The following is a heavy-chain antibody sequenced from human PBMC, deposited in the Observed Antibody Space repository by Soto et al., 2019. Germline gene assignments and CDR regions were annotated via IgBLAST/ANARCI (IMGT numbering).Heavy chain of an antibody. D-gene: IGHD6-6*01. CDR2: VIPIFGTA. V-gene: IGHV1-69*05. J-gene: IGHJ2*01. CDR1: GYTVTSYA. CDR3: PRTVGARSSHWYFDL. Sequence: ASGKGSCKAFGYTVTSYAISWVRQAPGKGLGWRGGVIPIFGTANYAQKFQGRVTITRATSASTAYMELSSLRSEDTAVYYCPRTVGARSSHWYFDLWGRGTLVTVSS.